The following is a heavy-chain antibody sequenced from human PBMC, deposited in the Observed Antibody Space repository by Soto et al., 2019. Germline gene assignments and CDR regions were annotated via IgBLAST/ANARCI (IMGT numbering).Heavy chain of an antibody. CDR3: ARDSSARHWYFDL. CDR2: IYYRSQWYN. V-gene: IGHV6-1*01. CDR1: GDSVSSNRGA. Sequence: SQTLSLTCAISGDSVSSNRGAWNWIRQSPSRGLEWLGRIYYRSQWYNEYAVSVKSRINIYPDTSKNQFSLQLNSVTPEDTAVYFGARDSSARHWYFDLWGRGTLVTVSS. D-gene: IGHD6-19*01. J-gene: IGHJ2*01.